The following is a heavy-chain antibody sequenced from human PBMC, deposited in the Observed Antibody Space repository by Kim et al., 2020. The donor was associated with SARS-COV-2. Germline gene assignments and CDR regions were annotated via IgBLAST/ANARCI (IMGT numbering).Heavy chain of an antibody. CDR2: IIPVIGAP. V-gene: IGHV1-69*04. CDR1: GDSFTTFG. J-gene: IGHJ5*02. CDR3: ARDVAPFCSGVDCYWFDP. D-gene: IGHD2-21*02. Sequence: SVKVSCKASGDSFTTFGLSWVRQAPGQGLEWMGRIIPVIGAPTYAKEFQGRVTFTADKSTTTAFMELSGLRSEDSALYYCARDVAPFCSGVDCYWFDPWGQGTLVTVSS.